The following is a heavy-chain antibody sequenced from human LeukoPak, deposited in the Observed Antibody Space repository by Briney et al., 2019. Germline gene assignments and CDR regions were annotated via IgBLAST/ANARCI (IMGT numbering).Heavy chain of an antibody. CDR2: FSSSSRTR. D-gene: IGHD2-15*01. V-gene: IGHV3-48*04. CDR3: VRESIGFDY. Sequence: GGSLRLSCAASGFNFSTYNVNWVRQAPGKGLDWVSYFSSSSRTRYYADSVKGRFTISRDNAKDSLYLQMNSLRAEDTAVYYCVRESIGFDYWGQGTMVTVSS. CDR1: GFNFSTYN. J-gene: IGHJ4*02.